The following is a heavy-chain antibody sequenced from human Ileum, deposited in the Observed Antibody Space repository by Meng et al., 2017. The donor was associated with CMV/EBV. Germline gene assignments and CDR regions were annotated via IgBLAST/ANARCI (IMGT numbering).Heavy chain of an antibody. J-gene: IGHJ5*02. D-gene: IGHD1-7*01. CDR3: MKDPRDGSISATTFRWFDP. CDR1: GFTFSSYA. CDR2: ITGDGRTS. Sequence: GGSLRLSCAASGFTFSSYAMGWVRQSPGKGLEWISAITGDGRTSYVADSLKGRFTISRDNSKETLFLQMNGLRDEDTAVYYCMKDPRDGSISATTFRWFDPWGQGTQVTVSS. V-gene: IGHV3-23*01.